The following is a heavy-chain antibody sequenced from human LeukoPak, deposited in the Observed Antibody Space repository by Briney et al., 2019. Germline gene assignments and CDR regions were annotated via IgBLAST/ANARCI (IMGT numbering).Heavy chain of an antibody. J-gene: IGHJ6*03. Sequence: SETLSLTCTVSGGSISSGDYYWSWIRQPPGKGLEWIGYIYYSGSTYYNPSLKSRVTISVDTSKNQFSLKLSSVTAADTAVYYCARSGWSGPLYYMDVWGKGTTVTVSS. D-gene: IGHD3-3*01. CDR3: ARSGWSGPLYYMDV. V-gene: IGHV4-30-4*01. CDR1: GGSISSGDYY. CDR2: IYYSGST.